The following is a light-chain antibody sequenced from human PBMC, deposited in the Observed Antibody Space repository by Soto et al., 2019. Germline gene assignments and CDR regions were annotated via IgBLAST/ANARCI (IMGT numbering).Light chain of an antibody. CDR3: TSYTSSSTLEVV. CDR1: SSDVGGYNY. V-gene: IGLV2-14*01. Sequence: QSALTQPASVSGSPGQSITISCTGTSSDVGGYNYVSWYQQHPGKAPKLMIYDVSNRPSGVSNRFSGSKSGNTASLTISGLQAEDEAKSYCTSYTSSSTLEVVFGGGTKLTVL. CDR2: DVS. J-gene: IGLJ2*01.